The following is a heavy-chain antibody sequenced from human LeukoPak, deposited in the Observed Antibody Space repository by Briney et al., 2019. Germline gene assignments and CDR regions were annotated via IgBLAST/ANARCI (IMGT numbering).Heavy chain of an antibody. J-gene: IGHJ4*02. V-gene: IGHV1-3*03. CDR1: GYTLTELS. Sequence: ASVKVSCKVSGYTLTELSMHWVRQAPGQSLEWMGWITTGRGETRYSQEFQRRITFTRDKSASTVYMDLSDLRSEDTAVYYCARGGKQWRGGNYFDSWGQGTLVAVSS. D-gene: IGHD6-19*01. CDR2: ITTGRGET. CDR3: ARGGKQWRGGNYFDS.